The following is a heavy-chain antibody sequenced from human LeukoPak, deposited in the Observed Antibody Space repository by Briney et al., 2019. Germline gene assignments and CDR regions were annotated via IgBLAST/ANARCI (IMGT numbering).Heavy chain of an antibody. Sequence: SETLSLTCTVSGYSISSGYYWGWIRQPPGKGLEWIGSINHSGSTYYNPSLKSRVTISVDTSKNQFSLKLSSVTAADTAVYYCARRRNYGGNSGGLDYWGQGTLVTVSS. D-gene: IGHD4-23*01. CDR2: INHSGST. CDR1: GYSISSGYY. J-gene: IGHJ4*02. CDR3: ARRRNYGGNSGGLDY. V-gene: IGHV4-38-2*02.